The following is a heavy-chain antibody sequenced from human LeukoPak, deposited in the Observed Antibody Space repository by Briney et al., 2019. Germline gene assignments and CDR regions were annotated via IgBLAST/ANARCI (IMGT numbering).Heavy chain of an antibody. V-gene: IGHV4-39*07. CDR2: IYYSGST. J-gene: IGHJ6*03. D-gene: IGHD6-19*01. Sequence: PSETLSLTCTVSGGSISSSSYYWGWIRQPPGKGLEWIGSIYYSGSTYYNPSLKSRVTISLDTSKNQFSLHLSSVTAADTAVYYCARIREEWLNYYYYYMDVWGKGTTVTVSS. CDR3: ARIREEWLNYYYYYMDV. CDR1: GGSISSSSYY.